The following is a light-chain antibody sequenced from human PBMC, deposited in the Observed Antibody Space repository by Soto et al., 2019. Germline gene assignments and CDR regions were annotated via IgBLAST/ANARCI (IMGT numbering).Light chain of an antibody. CDR3: SSSAGSSVL. CDR2: EVS. CDR1: SSDVGGYNY. J-gene: IGLJ2*01. V-gene: IGLV2-8*01. Sequence: QSALTQPPSASGSPGQSVTISCTGTSSDVGGYNYVSWYQQHPGKAPKLMIYEVSKRPSGVPDRFSGSKSGNTASLTVSGLQADDEADYYCSSSAGSSVLFGGGTKLTVL.